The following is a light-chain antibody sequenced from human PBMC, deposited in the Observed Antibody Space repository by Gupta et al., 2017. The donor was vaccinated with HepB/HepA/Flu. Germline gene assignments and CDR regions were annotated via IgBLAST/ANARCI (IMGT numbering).Light chain of an antibody. J-gene: IGKJ1*01. Sequence: EIVLTQSPGTLSLSPGERATLSCRASQSVSSSFLAWYQQKPGQAPRRLIYGASSRATGIPDRFSGGGSGTDFTLTISRLEPEDFAVYFCQQYGSSPRTFGQGTKVEVK. V-gene: IGKV3-20*01. CDR3: QQYGSSPRT. CDR2: GAS. CDR1: QSVSSSF.